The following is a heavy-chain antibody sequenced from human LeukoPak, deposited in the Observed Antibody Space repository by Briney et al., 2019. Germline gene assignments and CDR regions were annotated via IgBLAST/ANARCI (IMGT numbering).Heavy chain of an antibody. Sequence: GGSLRLSCAASGFTFSSYGMHWVRQAPGKGLEWVAVISYDGSNKYYADSVKGRFTISRDNSKNTLYLQMNSLRAEDTAVYYCARAPSFPSDIAESGAFDIWGQGTMVTVSS. J-gene: IGHJ3*02. CDR2: ISYDGSNK. D-gene: IGHD6-13*01. CDR3: ARAPSFPSDIAESGAFDI. V-gene: IGHV3-30*03. CDR1: GFTFSSYG.